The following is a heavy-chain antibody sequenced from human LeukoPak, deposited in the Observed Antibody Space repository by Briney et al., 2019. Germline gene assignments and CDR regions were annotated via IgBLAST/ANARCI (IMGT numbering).Heavy chain of an antibody. V-gene: IGHV4-59*01. CDR2: IYYSGST. Sequence: SETLSLTCTVSGGSISSYYWSWIRQPPGKGLEWIGYIYYSGSTNYNPSLKSRVTISVDTSKNQFSLRLSSVTAADTAMYYCAGAKSPPYYYGMDVWGQGTTVTVSS. CDR3: AGAKSPPYYYGMDV. J-gene: IGHJ6*02. CDR1: GGSISSYY.